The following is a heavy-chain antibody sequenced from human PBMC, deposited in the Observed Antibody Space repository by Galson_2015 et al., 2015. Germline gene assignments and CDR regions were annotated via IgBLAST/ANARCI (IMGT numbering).Heavy chain of an antibody. CDR2: TYSGGST. V-gene: IGHV3-53*01. J-gene: IGHJ4*02. CDR1: GFTVSNNY. CDR3: ARGSGWVYFDS. D-gene: IGHD6-19*01. Sequence: SLRLSCAASGFTVSNNYMSWVRQAPGKGLEWVSVTYSGGSTYYADSVMGRFTISRDNSKNTVYLQMNRLTAEDTAVYYCARGSGWVYFDSWGQGTLVTVSS.